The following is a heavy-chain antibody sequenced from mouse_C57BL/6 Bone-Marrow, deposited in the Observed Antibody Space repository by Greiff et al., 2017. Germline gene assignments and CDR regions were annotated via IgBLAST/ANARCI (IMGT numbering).Heavy chain of an antibody. Sequence: VQLQQSGAELVKPGASVKISCKASGYAFSSYWMNWVKQRPGKGLEWIGQIYPGDGDTNYNGKFKGKATLTADKSSSTAYMQLSSLPSEDSAVYFCARGGYLYYYAMDYWGQGTSVTVSS. V-gene: IGHV1-80*01. CDR2: IYPGDGDT. J-gene: IGHJ4*01. CDR1: GYAFSSYW. CDR3: ARGGYLYYYAMDY. D-gene: IGHD1-1*02.